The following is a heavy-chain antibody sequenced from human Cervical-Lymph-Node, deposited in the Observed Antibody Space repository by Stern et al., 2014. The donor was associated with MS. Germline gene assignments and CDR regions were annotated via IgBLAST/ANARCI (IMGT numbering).Heavy chain of an antibody. Sequence: VQLVESGGGLVKPGGSLRLSCAAPGFTFRDSYMTWLRQTPGKGLEWVSYISSSGDRSKYAESVKGRFTVSRDNAKNSLSLQMSSLRVEDTAVYYCVRGWEPRQDGPSGHDYDAFDIWGQGTMVTVSS. CDR2: ISSSGDRS. D-gene: IGHD5-12*01. V-gene: IGHV3-11*01. J-gene: IGHJ3*02. CDR1: GFTFRDSY. CDR3: VRGWEPRQDGPSGHDYDAFDI.